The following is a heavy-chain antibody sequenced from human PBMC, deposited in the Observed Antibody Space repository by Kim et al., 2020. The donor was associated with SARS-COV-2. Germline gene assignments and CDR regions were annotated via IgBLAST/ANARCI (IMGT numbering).Heavy chain of an antibody. CDR3: AREFVDYDSSGYYFDY. CDR1: GFTFSSYG. Sequence: GGSLRLSCAASGFTFSSYGMHWVRQAPGKGLEWVAVISYDGSNKYYADSVKGRFTISRDNSKNTLYLQMNSLRAEDTAVYYCAREFVDYDSSGYYFDYWGPGTLVTVSS. CDR2: ISYDGSNK. V-gene: IGHV3-33*05. D-gene: IGHD3-22*01. J-gene: IGHJ4*02.